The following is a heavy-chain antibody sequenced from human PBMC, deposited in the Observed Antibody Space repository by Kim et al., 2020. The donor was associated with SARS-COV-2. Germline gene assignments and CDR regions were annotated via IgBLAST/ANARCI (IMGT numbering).Heavy chain of an antibody. CDR1: GFTFSNAW. CDR2: IKSKTDGGTT. V-gene: IGHV3-15*01. D-gene: IGHD6-19*01. J-gene: IGHJ4*02. CDR3: TTDDSSAVAVYFDY. Sequence: GGSLRLSCAASGFTFSNAWMSWVRQAPGKGLEWVGRIKSKTDGGTTDYAAPVKGRFTISRDDSKNTLYLQMNSLKTEDTAVYYCTTDDSSAVAVYFDYWGQGTLVTVSS.